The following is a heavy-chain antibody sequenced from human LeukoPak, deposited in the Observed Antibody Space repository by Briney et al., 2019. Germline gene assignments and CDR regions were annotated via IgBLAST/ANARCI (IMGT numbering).Heavy chain of an antibody. D-gene: IGHD3-16*01. CDR2: IRYDGSNK. V-gene: IGHV3-30*02. Sequence: PGGSLRLSCAASGFTFSSYWMHWVRQAPGKGLEWVAFIRYDGSNKYYADSVKGRFTISRDNAKNSLYLQMNSLRAEDTALYHCARSRDYDYAVFDYWGQGTLVTVSS. J-gene: IGHJ4*02. CDR1: GFTFSSYW. CDR3: ARSRDYDYAVFDY.